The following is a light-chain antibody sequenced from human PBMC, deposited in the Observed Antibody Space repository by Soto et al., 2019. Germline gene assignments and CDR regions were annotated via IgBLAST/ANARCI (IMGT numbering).Light chain of an antibody. CDR3: SSYRSSSTYV. J-gene: IGLJ1*01. V-gene: IGLV2-14*01. Sequence: QSALTQPASVSGSPGQSITISCTGTSSDVGSYNYVSWHQQHPGQAPKLMIYEVTYRASGVPDRFSASKSGNTASLTISGLQAGDEADYYCSSYRSSSTYVFGPGTKLTVL. CDR1: SSDVGSYNY. CDR2: EVT.